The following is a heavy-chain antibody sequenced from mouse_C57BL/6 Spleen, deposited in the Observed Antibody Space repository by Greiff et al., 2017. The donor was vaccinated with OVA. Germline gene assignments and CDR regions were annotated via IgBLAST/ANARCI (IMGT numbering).Heavy chain of an antibody. D-gene: IGHD1-1*01. Sequence: QVQLKESGAELARPGASVKLSCKASGYTFTSYGISWVKQRTGQGLEWIGEIYPRSGNTYYNEKFKGKATLTADKSSSTAYMELRSLTSEDSAVYVCAREGYYGGSSYAMDYWGQGTSVTVSS. V-gene: IGHV1-81*01. J-gene: IGHJ4*01. CDR2: IYPRSGNT. CDR1: GYTFTSYG. CDR3: AREGYYGGSSYAMDY.